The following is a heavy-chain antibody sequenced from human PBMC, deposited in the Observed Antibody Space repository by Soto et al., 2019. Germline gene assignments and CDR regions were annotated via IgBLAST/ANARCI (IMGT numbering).Heavy chain of an antibody. Sequence: QVQLVQSGAEVKKPGSSVKVSCKASGGTFSSYAISWVRQAPGQGLEWMGGIIPIFGTANYAQKFQGRVTITADESASTAYMEVSSLRSEDTAVYYCARVGGDDYVWGSYRSRDYYGMDVWGQGTTVTVSS. CDR1: GGTFSSYA. J-gene: IGHJ6*02. V-gene: IGHV1-69*01. CDR2: IIPIFGTA. D-gene: IGHD3-16*02. CDR3: ARVGGDDYVWGSYRSRDYYGMDV.